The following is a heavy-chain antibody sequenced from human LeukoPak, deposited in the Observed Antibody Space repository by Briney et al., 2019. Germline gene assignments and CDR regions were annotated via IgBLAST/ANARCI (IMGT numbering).Heavy chain of an antibody. CDR3: AKLSTYSGSYYFDY. CDR1: GFTFDDYA. V-gene: IGHV3-9*01. Sequence: GGSLRLSCAASGFTFDDYAMHWVRQAPGKGLEWVSGISWNSGSIGYADSVKGRFTISRDNAKNSLYLQMNSLRAEDTALYYCAKLSTYSGSYYFDYWGQGTLVTVSS. D-gene: IGHD1-26*01. CDR2: ISWNSGSI. J-gene: IGHJ4*02.